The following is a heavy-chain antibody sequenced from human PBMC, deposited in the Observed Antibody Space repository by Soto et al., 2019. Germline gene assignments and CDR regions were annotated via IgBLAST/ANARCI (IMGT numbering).Heavy chain of an antibody. J-gene: IGHJ4*02. D-gene: IGHD2-2*01. Sequence: SETLSLTCTVSGGSISSSSYYLGWIRQPPGKGLEWIGSIYYSGSTYYNPSLKSRVTISVDTSKNQFSLKLSSVTAADTAVYYCARTYCSSTSCVFDYWGQGTLVTVSS. CDR1: GGSISSSSYY. CDR3: ARTYCSSTSCVFDY. CDR2: IYYSGST. V-gene: IGHV4-39*01.